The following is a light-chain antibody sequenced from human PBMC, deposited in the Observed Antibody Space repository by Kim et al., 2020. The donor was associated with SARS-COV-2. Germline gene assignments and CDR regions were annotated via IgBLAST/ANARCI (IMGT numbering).Light chain of an antibody. CDR2: DNN. CDR3: GTWDSSLSAAV. V-gene: IGLV1-51*01. J-gene: IGLJ7*01. Sequence: GQKVTISRSGRLSNFGNNYVSWYQHLPGTAPKVLIYDNNKRPSGIPDRFSGSKSGTSATLGITGLQTGDEADYYCGTWDSSLSAAVFGGGTQLTVL. CDR1: LSNFGNNY.